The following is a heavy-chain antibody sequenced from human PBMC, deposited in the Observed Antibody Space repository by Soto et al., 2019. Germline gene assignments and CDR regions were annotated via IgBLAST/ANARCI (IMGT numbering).Heavy chain of an antibody. J-gene: IGHJ4*02. CDR3: ARTRDIRGYSYGYPIAYFDY. D-gene: IGHD5-18*01. V-gene: IGHV3-30-3*01. Sequence: PGGSLRLSCAASGFTFSSYAMHWVRQAPGKGLEWVAVISYDGSNKYYADSVKGRFTISRDNSKNTLYLQMNSLRAEDTAVYYCARTRDIRGYSYGYPIAYFDYWGQGTLVTVSS. CDR1: GFTFSSYA. CDR2: ISYDGSNK.